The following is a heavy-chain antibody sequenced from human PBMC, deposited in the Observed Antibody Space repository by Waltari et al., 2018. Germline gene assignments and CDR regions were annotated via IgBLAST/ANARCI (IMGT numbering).Heavy chain of an antibody. J-gene: IGHJ4*02. CDR2: INHSGST. Sequence: QVQLQQWGAGLLKPSETLSLTCAVYGGSFSGYYWSWIRQPPGKGLEWIGEINHSGSTNYNPSLKNRVTISVDTSKNQFSLKLSSVTAADTAVYYCARFPPRGPPRWGQGTLVTVSS. V-gene: IGHV4-34*01. D-gene: IGHD3-10*01. CDR3: ARFPPRGPPR. CDR1: GGSFSGYY.